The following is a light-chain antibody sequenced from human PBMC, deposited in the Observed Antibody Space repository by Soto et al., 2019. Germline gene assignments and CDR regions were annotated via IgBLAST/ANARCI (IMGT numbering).Light chain of an antibody. J-gene: IGLJ2*01. CDR2: EVS. CDR3: SSYTSSSTYVV. V-gene: IGLV2-14*01. CDR1: SSDVGDYDY. Sequence: QSALTQPASVSGSPGQSITISCTGTSSDVGDYDYVSWYQQHSGKAPKLMIYEVSNWPSGVSNRFSGSKSGNTASLTISGLQAEDEADYYCSSYTSSSTYVVFGGGTKVTVL.